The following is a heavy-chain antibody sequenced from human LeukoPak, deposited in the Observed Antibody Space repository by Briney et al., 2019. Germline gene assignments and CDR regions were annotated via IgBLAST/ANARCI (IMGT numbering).Heavy chain of an antibody. V-gene: IGHV3-21*01. CDR2: ISSSSSYI. Sequence: SGGSLRLSCAASGFTFSTYSMNWVRQAPGKGLEWVSSISSSSSYIYYADSVKGRFTISRDNAKNSLYLQMNSLRAEDTAIYYCATLRWGSGRYAGDYWGQGILVTVSS. CDR1: GFTFSTYS. J-gene: IGHJ4*02. D-gene: IGHD6-19*01. CDR3: ATLRWGSGRYAGDY.